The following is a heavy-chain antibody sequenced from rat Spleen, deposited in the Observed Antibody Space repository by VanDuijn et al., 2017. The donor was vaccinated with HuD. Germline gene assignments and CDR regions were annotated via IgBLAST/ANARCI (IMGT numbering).Heavy chain of an antibody. CDR1: GFTFSNYD. CDR3: ARQGMVLITTGVMDA. CDR2: ISTGGDNT. D-gene: IGHD1-12*02. V-gene: IGHV5S13*01. Sequence: EVQLVESGGGLVQPGRSLKLACAASGFTFSNYDMAWVRQVPTKGLEWIASISTGGDNTYYRDSVKGRFTISRDTAQNTLYLQMNSLRSEDTATYYCARQGMVLITTGVMDAWGQGASVTVSS. J-gene: IGHJ4*01.